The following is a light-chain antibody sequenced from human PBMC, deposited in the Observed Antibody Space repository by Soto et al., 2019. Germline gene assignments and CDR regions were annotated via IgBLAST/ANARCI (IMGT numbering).Light chain of an antibody. Sequence: IVLTQSPGTLSLSPVERATLSFMASQSVSSSYLAWYQQKPGQAPRVLIYRASTRATDIADRFSGSGSGTDFTLTISSLEPEDFAVYYCHQRKSWPRTFGQGTKVDIK. CDR1: QSVSSSY. J-gene: IGKJ1*01. V-gene: IGKV3D-20*02. CDR3: HQRKSWPRT. CDR2: RAS.